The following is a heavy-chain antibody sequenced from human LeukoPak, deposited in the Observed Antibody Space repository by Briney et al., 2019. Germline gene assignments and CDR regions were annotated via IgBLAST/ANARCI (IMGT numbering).Heavy chain of an antibody. CDR3: AKGGSYLYYFDY. D-gene: IGHD1-26*01. CDR2: ISGSDGST. J-gene: IGHJ4*02. Sequence: GGSLRLSCAASGFTFSSYAMTWVRQAPGKGLEWVSAISGSDGSTYYADSVKGRFTISRDNSKNTLYLQMNSLRAEDTAVYYCAKGGSYLYYFDYWGQGTLVTVSS. V-gene: IGHV3-23*01. CDR1: GFTFSSYA.